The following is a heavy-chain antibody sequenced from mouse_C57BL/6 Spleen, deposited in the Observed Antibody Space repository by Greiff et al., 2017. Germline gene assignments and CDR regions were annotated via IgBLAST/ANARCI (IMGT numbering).Heavy chain of an antibody. CDR3: QGLRRGFAY. CDR2: ISYDGSN. V-gene: IGHV3-6*01. J-gene: IGHJ3*01. CDR1: GYSITSGYY. D-gene: IGHD2-4*01. Sequence: EVQLVESGPGLVKPSQSLSLTCSVTGYSITSGYYWNWIRQFPGNKLEWMGYISYDGSNNYNPSLKNRISITRDTSKNQFFLKLNSVTTEDTATYYCQGLRRGFAYWGQGTLVTVSA.